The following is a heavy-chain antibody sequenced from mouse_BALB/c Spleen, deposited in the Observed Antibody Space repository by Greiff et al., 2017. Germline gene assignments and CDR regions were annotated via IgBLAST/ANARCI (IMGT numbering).Heavy chain of an antibody. CDR2: IHPNSGNT. V-gene: IGHV1S130*01. CDR3: ARSYYGSSFFAY. CDR1: GYTFTSSL. J-gene: IGHJ3*01. Sequence: VQLQQSGSVLVRPGASVKLSCKASGYTFTSSLMHWAKQRPGQGLEWIGEIHPNSGNTNYNEKFKGKATLTVDTSSSTAYVDLSSLTSEDSAVYYCARSYYGSSFFAYWGQGTLVTVSA. D-gene: IGHD1-1*01.